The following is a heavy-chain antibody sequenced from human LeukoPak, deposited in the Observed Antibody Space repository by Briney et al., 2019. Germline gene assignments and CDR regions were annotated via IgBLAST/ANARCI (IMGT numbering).Heavy chain of an antibody. CDR3: ARGRIVGSTDDAFDI. CDR1: GFTFSSYG. CDR2: IWYDGSNK. V-gene: IGHV3-33*01. D-gene: IGHD1-26*01. Sequence: GGSLRLSCAASGFTFSSYGMHWVRQAPGKGLEWVAVIWYDGSNKYYADSVKGRFTISRDNSNNTLYLQMNSLRADDTAIYYCARGRIVGSTDDAFDIWGQGTMVTLSS. J-gene: IGHJ3*02.